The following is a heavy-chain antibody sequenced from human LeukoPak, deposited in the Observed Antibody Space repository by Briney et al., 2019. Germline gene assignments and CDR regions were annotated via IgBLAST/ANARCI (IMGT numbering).Heavy chain of an antibody. CDR1: GFTFGDYA. Sequence: GGSLRLSCTASGFTFGDYAMSWVRQAPGKGLEWVGFIRSKAYGGTTEYAASVKGRFTISRDDSKSIAYLQMNSLKTEDTAVYYCTRERYDFWSGYTGNDYWGQGTLVTVSS. D-gene: IGHD3-3*01. CDR2: IRSKAYGGTT. CDR3: TRERYDFWSGYTGNDY. J-gene: IGHJ4*02. V-gene: IGHV3-49*04.